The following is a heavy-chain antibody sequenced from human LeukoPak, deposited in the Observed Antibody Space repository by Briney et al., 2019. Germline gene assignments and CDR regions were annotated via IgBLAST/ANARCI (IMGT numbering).Heavy chain of an antibody. CDR3: TRGTYYYDRTGYFTDY. CDR2: ISRKANRGTI. D-gene: IGHD3-22*01. Sequence: GGSLRLSCTASGFTFGDYAMSWVRQPPGRGLEWVGFISRKANRGTIEYDTAVRGRFSISRDDFRSIAYLQMNSLKTEDTAFYYCTRGTYYYDRTGYFTDYWGQGTLVTVSS. V-gene: IGHV3-49*04. J-gene: IGHJ4*02. CDR1: GFTFGDYA.